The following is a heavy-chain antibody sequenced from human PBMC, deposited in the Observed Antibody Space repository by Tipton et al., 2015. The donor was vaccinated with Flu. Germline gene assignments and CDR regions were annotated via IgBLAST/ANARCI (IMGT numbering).Heavy chain of an antibody. D-gene: IGHD3-10*01. CDR1: GDSISSGSYY. V-gene: IGHV4-61*02. J-gene: IGHJ4*02. Sequence: TLSLTCTVSGDSISSGSYYWSWIRQPAGRGLEWIGRIYTHVNTNYNPSLKSRVTIAVDTSKNHFSLKLSSVTVADTAVYYCARAPIGTYGSGSYYNIWGQGTLVTVSS. CDR2: IYTHVNT. CDR3: ARAPIGTYGSGSYYNI.